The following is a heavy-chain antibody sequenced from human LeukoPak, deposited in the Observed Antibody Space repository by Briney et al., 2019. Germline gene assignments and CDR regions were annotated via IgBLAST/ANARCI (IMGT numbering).Heavy chain of an antibody. CDR1: GFTFSSYG. CDR3: ARGRGLGRFLEWLYLFDY. Sequence: PGRSLRLSCAASGFTFSSYGMHWVRQAPGKGLEWVAVISYDGSNKHYGDSVKGRFTISRDNSKNTLYLQMNSLRAEDTAVYYCARGRGLGRFLEWLYLFDYWGQGTLVTVSS. J-gene: IGHJ4*02. D-gene: IGHD3-3*01. CDR2: ISYDGSNK. V-gene: IGHV3-30*03.